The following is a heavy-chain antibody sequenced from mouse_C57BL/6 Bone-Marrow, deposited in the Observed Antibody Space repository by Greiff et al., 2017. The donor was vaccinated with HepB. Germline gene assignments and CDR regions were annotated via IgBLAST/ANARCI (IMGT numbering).Heavy chain of an antibody. CDR3: ASDGYYTYWYFDV. CDR1: GYTFTSYW. Sequence: VQLQQPGAELVKPGASVKLSCKASGYTFTSYWMHWVKQRPGRGLEWIGNINPSNGGTNYNEKFKSKATLTVDKSSSTAYMQLSSLTSEDSAVYYCASDGYYTYWYFDVWGTGTTVTVSS. D-gene: IGHD2-3*01. J-gene: IGHJ1*03. V-gene: IGHV1-53*01. CDR2: INPSNGGT.